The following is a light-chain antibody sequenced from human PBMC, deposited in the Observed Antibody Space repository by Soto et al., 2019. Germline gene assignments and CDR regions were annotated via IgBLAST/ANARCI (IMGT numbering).Light chain of an antibody. CDR2: GAS. Sequence: EFVLTQSPGTLSLSPGERATLSCRASQSVSSSYLAWYQQKPGQAPRILIYGASTRVTGIPDRFSGSGSGTDFSLTISRLEPEDFALYYCQQYGSSPPLTFGGGTKVEIK. CDR3: QQYGSSPPLT. CDR1: QSVSSSY. J-gene: IGKJ4*01. V-gene: IGKV3-20*01.